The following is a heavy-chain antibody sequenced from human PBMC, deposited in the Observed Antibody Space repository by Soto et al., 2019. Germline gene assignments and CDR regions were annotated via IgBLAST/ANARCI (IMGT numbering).Heavy chain of an antibody. CDR1: GGSIISGDYY. CDR3: ARDLREATIGFDP. D-gene: IGHD5-12*01. Sequence: SETLSLTCTVSGGSIISGDYYWSWIRQTPGKGLEWIGYIYYSGDTNYNPSLKNQVKISVDTSKNQFSLKLSSVTSSDTAVYYCARDLREATIGFDPWGQGTLVTVSS. J-gene: IGHJ5*02. V-gene: IGHV4-30-4*01. CDR2: IYYSGDT.